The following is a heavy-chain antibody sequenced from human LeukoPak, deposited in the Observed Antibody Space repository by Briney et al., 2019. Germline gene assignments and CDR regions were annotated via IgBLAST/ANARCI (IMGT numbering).Heavy chain of an antibody. CDR1: GFTFSSYG. CDR2: IRYDGSNK. J-gene: IGHJ4*02. V-gene: IGHV3-30*02. Sequence: GSLRLSCAASGFTFSSYGMHWVRQAPGKGLEWVAFIRYDGSNKYYADSVKGRFTISRDNAKNSLYLQMNSLRAEDTAVYYCARVILSSSSSGGMAADYWGQGTLVTVSS. D-gene: IGHD6-6*01. CDR3: ARVILSSSSSGGMAADY.